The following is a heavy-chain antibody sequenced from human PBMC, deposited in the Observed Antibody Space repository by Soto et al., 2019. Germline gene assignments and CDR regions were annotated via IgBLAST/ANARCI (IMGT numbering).Heavy chain of an antibody. CDR2: IYYSGST. J-gene: IGHJ3*02. Sequence: SETLSLTCTVSGGSISSSSYYWGWIRQPPGKGLEWIGSIYYSGSTYYNPSLKSRVTISVDTSKNQFSLKLSSVTAADTAVYYCARRNGGSSSNRKAFDIWGQGTMVTVSS. D-gene: IGHD6-6*01. CDR3: ARRNGGSSSNRKAFDI. CDR1: GGSISSSSYY. V-gene: IGHV4-39*01.